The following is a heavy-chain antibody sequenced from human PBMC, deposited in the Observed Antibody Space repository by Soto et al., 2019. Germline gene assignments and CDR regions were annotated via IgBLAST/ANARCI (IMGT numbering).Heavy chain of an antibody. CDR2: IYHSGST. J-gene: IGHJ3*02. CDR1: GGSISSSNW. D-gene: IGHD2-21*02. CDR3: ARTVTAIRNAVDI. V-gene: IGHV4-4*02. Sequence: QVQLQESGPGLVKPSGTLSLTCAVSGGSISSSNWWSWVRQPPGKGLEWIGEIYHSGSTNYSPSLXXRXAIPVHKSKSQFSLRPSSVTAAETAVYYCARTVTAIRNAVDIWGQGTTVTVSS.